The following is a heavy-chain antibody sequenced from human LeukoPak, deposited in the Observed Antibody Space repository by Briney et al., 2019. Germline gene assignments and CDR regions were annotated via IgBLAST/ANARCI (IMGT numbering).Heavy chain of an antibody. Sequence: ASVKVSCKASGGTFSSYGISWVRQAPGQGLEWMGWISAYNGNTNYAQKLQGRVTMTTDTSASTAYMELRSLRSDDTAVYYCARFYSTVTPHYYGMDVWGQGTTVTVSS. CDR1: GGTFSSYG. J-gene: IGHJ6*02. D-gene: IGHD4-17*01. CDR3: ARFYSTVTPHYYGMDV. V-gene: IGHV1-18*01. CDR2: ISAYNGNT.